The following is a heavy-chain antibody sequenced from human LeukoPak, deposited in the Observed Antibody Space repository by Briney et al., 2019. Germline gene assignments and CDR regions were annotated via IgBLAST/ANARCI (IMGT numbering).Heavy chain of an antibody. CDR3: ARLEHGSGSYIGNWFDP. D-gene: IGHD3-10*01. V-gene: IGHV5-51*01. CDR1: GYSLTSYW. Sequence: GESLKISCKGSGYSLTSYWIGWVRQMPGKGLEWMGIIYPGDSDTRYSPSFQGQVTISADKSISTAYLQWSSLKASDTAMYYCARLEHGSGSYIGNWFDPWGQGTLVTVSS. CDR2: IYPGDSDT. J-gene: IGHJ5*02.